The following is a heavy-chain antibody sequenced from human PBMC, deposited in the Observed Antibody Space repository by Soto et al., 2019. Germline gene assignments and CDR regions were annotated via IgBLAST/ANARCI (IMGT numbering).Heavy chain of an antibody. Sequence: SETLSLTCTVSGGSISSYYWSWIRQPPGKGLEWIGYIYHSGSTNYNPSLKSRVTISVDTSKNQFSLKLSSVTAADTAVYYCARGIVALDYWGQGTLVTVSS. CDR2: IYHSGST. CDR1: GGSISSYY. J-gene: IGHJ4*02. CDR3: ARGIVALDY. V-gene: IGHV4-4*09. D-gene: IGHD6-13*01.